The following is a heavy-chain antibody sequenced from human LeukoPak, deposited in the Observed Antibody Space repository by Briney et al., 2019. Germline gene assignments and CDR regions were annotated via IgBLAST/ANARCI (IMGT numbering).Heavy chain of an antibody. CDR1: GGSISSSNW. CDR3: ARYGDCSSTSCYVRVYNWFDP. J-gene: IGHJ5*02. D-gene: IGHD2-2*01. Sequence: PSGTLSLTCAVSGGSISSSNWWSWVRQPPGKGLKWIGEIYHSGSTNYNPSLKSRVTISVDKSKNQFSLKLSSVTAADTAVYYCARYGDCSSTSCYVRVYNWFDPWGQGTLVTVSS. V-gene: IGHV4-4*02. CDR2: IYHSGST.